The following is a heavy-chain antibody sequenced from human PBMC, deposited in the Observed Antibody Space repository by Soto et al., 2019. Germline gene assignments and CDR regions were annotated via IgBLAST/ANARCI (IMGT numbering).Heavy chain of an antibody. CDR1: GFTFSDYY. Sequence: GGSLRLSCAASGFTFSDYYMSWIRQAPGKGLEWVGRIRSKANSYATAYAASVKGRFTISRDDSKNTAYLQMNSLKTEDTAVYYCTRGYSSGWYLPLYNWFDPWGQGTLVTVSS. D-gene: IGHD6-19*01. CDR2: IRSKANSYAT. J-gene: IGHJ5*02. CDR3: TRGYSSGWYLPLYNWFDP. V-gene: IGHV3-73*01.